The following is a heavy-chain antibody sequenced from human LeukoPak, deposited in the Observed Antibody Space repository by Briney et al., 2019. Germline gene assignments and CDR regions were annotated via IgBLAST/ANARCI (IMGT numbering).Heavy chain of an antibody. CDR1: GFTFDDYA. CDR2: ISGDGGST. D-gene: IGHD3-22*01. Sequence: PGGSLRLSRAASGFTFDDYAMHWVRHAPGKGLEWVSLISGDGGSTYYADSVKGRFTISRDNSKNSLYLQMNSLRTEDTALYYCAKDIGPMIVTGLDYWGQGTLVTVSS. J-gene: IGHJ4*02. V-gene: IGHV3-43*02. CDR3: AKDIGPMIVTGLDY.